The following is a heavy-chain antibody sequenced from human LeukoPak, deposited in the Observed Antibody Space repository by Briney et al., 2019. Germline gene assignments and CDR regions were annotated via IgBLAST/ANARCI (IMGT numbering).Heavy chain of an antibody. Sequence: GGSLRLSCAASGFTFSNAWMSWVRQAPGKGLEWVGRIKSKTDGGTTDYAAPVKGRFTISRDDSKNTLYPQMNSLKTEDTAVYYCTTDLAGAAAGYYYYYMDVWGKGTTVTVSS. V-gene: IGHV3-15*01. J-gene: IGHJ6*03. CDR3: TTDLAGAAAGYYYYYMDV. CDR2: IKSKTDGGTT. D-gene: IGHD6-13*01. CDR1: GFTFSNAW.